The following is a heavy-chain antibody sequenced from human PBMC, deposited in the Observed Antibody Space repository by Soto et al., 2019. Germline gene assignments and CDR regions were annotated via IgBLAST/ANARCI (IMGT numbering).Heavy chain of an antibody. CDR3: AATTWMQASQYAMDV. D-gene: IGHD5-18*01. CDR2: IVVGSGHT. Sequence: HMQLVQSGPEVRKPGTSVKVSCKASGFTLTNSAMQWVRQARGQRLEWIGWIVVGSGHTNYAQKFQKRVTITRDTSTSTTDVELSSLTSEDTAVYYCAATTWMQASQYAMDVWGQGTTVTVSS. J-gene: IGHJ6*02. V-gene: IGHV1-58*02. CDR1: GFTLTNSA.